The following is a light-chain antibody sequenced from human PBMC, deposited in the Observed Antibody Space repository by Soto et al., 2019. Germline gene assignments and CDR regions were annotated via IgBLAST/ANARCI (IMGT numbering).Light chain of an antibody. CDR3: CSFADFTYV. CDR2: EVT. CDR1: SSDIGSYDL. Sequence: QSALTQPASVSGSPGQSITISCTGTSSDIGSYDLVSWYQQHPGTAPKLIIYEVTKRPSGVSTRFSGSKSGNTASLTISGLQAVDEADDYCCSFADFTYVFGTGTKVTVL. V-gene: IGLV2-23*02. J-gene: IGLJ1*01.